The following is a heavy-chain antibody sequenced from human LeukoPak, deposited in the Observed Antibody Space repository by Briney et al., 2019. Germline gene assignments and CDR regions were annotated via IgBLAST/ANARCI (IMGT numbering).Heavy chain of an antibody. CDR1: GFTFSNYA. CDR3: VRARSRGAFDI. V-gene: IGHV3-23*01. CDR2: ISGSGGRL. D-gene: IGHD3-10*01. Sequence: GGSLRLSCAASGFTFSNYAMSWVRQAPGKGLEWVSGISGSGGRLFYADSVKGRFTISRDNSKNTLYLQMNSLRADDTAIYYCVRARSRGAFDIWGQGTMVTVSS. J-gene: IGHJ3*02.